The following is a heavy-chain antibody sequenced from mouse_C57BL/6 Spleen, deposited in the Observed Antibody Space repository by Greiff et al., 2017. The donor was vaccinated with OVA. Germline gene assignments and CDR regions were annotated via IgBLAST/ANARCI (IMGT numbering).Heavy chain of an antibody. V-gene: IGHV5-17*01. D-gene: IGHD3-3*01. CDR3: ARGCGSSMDY. Sequence: EVNLVESGGGLVKPGGSLKLSCAASGFTFSDYGMHWVRQAPEKGLEWVAYISSGSSTIYYAATVKGRFTISRDNAKNTLFLQMTSLRSEDTAMYYCARGCGSSMDYWGQGTSVTVSS. CDR2: ISSGSSTI. CDR1: GFTFSDYG. J-gene: IGHJ4*01.